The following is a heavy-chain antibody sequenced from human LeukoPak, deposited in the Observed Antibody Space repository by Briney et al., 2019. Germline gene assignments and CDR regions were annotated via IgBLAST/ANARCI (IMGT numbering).Heavy chain of an antibody. Sequence: GSSVKVSCKASGGTFSSYTISWVRQAPGQGLEWMGRIIPILGIANYAQKFQGRVTITADESTSTAYMELSSLRSEDTAVYYCADCSSTSCYYYYMDVWGKGTTVTVSS. D-gene: IGHD2-2*01. V-gene: IGHV1-69*02. CDR3: ADCSSTSCYYYYMDV. CDR1: GGTFSSYT. J-gene: IGHJ6*03. CDR2: IIPILGIA.